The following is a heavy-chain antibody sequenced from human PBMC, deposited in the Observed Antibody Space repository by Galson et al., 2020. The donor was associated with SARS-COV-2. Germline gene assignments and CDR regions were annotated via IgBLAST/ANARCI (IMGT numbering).Heavy chain of an antibody. V-gene: IGHV3-23*01. CDR2: ISGSGGST. D-gene: IGHD3-16*01. CDR3: AKAKEPRGTWYYGMDV. J-gene: IGHJ6*02. Sequence: GESLKISCAASGFTFSSYALSWVRRAPGKGLEWVSVISGSGGSTYYADSVKGRFTISRDDSKNTLYLQMNSLRAEDTAVYYCAKAKEPRGTWYYGMDVWGQGTTVTVSS. CDR1: GFTFSSYA.